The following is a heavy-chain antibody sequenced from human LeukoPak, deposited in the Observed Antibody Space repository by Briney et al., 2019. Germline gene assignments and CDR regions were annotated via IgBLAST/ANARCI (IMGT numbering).Heavy chain of an antibody. CDR3: AKDSDLLWFGELGNTHFDY. Sequence: PGGSLRLSCVGSGFTFSSFAMHWVRLAPGKGLEWVSAISGSGGSTYYADSVKGRFTISRDNSKNTLYLQMNSLRAEDTAVYYCAKDSDLLWFGELGNTHFDYWGQGTLVTVSS. J-gene: IGHJ4*02. CDR2: ISGSGGST. V-gene: IGHV3-23*01. D-gene: IGHD3-10*01. CDR1: GFTFSSFA.